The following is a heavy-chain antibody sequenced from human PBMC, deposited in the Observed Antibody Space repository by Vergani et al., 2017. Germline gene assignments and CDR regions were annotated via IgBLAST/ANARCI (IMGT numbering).Heavy chain of an antibody. CDR2: ISWDGGST. Sequence: EVQLVESGGVVVQPGGSLRLSCAASGFTFDDYTMHWVRQAPGKGLEWVSLISWDGGSTYYADSVKGRFTISRDNSKNSLYLQMNSLRTEDTALYYCAKALNIVATMGFVDDWGQGTLVTVSS. J-gene: IGHJ4*02. D-gene: IGHD5-12*01. CDR3: AKALNIVATMGFVDD. V-gene: IGHV3-43*01. CDR1: GFTFDDYT.